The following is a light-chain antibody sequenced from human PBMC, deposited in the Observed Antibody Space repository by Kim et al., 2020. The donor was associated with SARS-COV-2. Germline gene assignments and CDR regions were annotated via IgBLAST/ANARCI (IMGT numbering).Light chain of an antibody. Sequence: QSALTQPASVSGSPGQSITIYCTGTSSDVGGYNYVSWYQQHPGKAPKLMIYDVSKRPSGVSNRFSDSKAGNKASLTISGLQAEDEADYYCSSYTSSSTWVFGGGTQLTVL. J-gene: IGLJ3*02. CDR2: DVS. CDR1: SSDVGGYNY. CDR3: SSYTSSSTWV. V-gene: IGLV2-14*01.